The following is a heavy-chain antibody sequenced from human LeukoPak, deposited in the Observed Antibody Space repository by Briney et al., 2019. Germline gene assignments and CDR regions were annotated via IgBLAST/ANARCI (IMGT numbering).Heavy chain of an antibody. V-gene: IGHV3-74*01. CDR2: IDSDGSTT. CDR1: GFTFNNYW. CDR3: VRDRIGFDP. J-gene: IGHJ5*02. Sequence: GGSLRLSCAASGFTFNNYWMHWVRQAPGKGLVWVSRIDSDGSTTSYAASVKGRFTVSRDNAKNTVFLQMNSLRAEDTAVYYCVRDRIGFDPWGQGTLVTVSS. D-gene: IGHD3-16*02.